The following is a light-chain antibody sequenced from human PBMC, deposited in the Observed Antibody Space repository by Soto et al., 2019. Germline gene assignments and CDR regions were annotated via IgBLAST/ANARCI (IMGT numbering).Light chain of an antibody. CDR1: LTDIGTYYY. Sequence: QSVLTQPPSASGSLGQSVTISCTGTLTDIGTYYYVSWYQQHPGKAPKLIIYEVSERPSGVPDRFSGSKSGNTASLTVSGLQAGDEDDYYCSSYAGTKTLVFGGGTKLTVL. J-gene: IGLJ2*01. V-gene: IGLV2-8*01. CDR2: EVS. CDR3: SSYAGTKTLV.